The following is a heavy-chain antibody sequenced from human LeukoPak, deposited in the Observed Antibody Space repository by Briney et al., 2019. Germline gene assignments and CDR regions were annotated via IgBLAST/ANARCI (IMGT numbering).Heavy chain of an antibody. CDR2: IHSSGAT. CDR1: GFTGSNNY. V-gene: IGHV3-53*01. J-gene: IGHJ4*02. D-gene: IGHD1-1*01. Sequence: GGSLRLSCAASGFTGSNNYVSWVRQAPGMGLEWVSAIHSSGATCYADSVKGRFTISRDNAKNSLYLQMNSLRAEDTAVYYCARDGTLEYFDYWGQGSLVTVSS. CDR3: ARDGTLEYFDY.